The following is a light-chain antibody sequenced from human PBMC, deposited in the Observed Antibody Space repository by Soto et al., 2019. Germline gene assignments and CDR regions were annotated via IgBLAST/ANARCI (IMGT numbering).Light chain of an antibody. CDR2: DVT. V-gene: IGLV2-14*03. J-gene: IGLJ1*01. CDR3: NSYTGTSARYA. Sequence: QSVLTQPASVSGSPGQWITISCTGTSSDFGRYNYVSWYQQYPGRAPKLIIFDVTNRPSGVSPRFSGSKSGNTASLTISGLQAADEADYYCNSYTGTSARYAFGTGTKVTVL. CDR1: SSDFGRYNY.